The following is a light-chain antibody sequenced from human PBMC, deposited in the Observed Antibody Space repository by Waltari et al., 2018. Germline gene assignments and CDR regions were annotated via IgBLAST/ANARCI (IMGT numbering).Light chain of an antibody. CDR2: DVT. Sequence: QSALTQPASVSGSPGQSITMSCAGTSTDIGGYNFVSWYQHHPGKTPKLIIYDVTNRPPGGSKRSLGSKTVNTAYLTITGLRAEDEADYYCSSYTSSITVIFGGGTKVTVL. CDR3: SSYTSSITVI. V-gene: IGLV2-14*03. CDR1: STDIGGYNF. J-gene: IGLJ2*01.